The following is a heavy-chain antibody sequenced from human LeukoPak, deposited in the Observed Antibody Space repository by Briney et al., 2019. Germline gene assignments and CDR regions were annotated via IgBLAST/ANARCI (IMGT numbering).Heavy chain of an antibody. Sequence: ASVKVSCKASGGTFSSYAISWVRQAPGQGLEWMGRIIPILGIANYAQKFQGRVTITADKSTSTAYMELSSLRSEDTAVYYCARGVEMATISWFDPWGQGTLVTVSS. J-gene: IGHJ5*02. V-gene: IGHV1-69*04. CDR1: GGTFSSYA. D-gene: IGHD5-24*01. CDR3: ARGVEMATISWFDP. CDR2: IIPILGIA.